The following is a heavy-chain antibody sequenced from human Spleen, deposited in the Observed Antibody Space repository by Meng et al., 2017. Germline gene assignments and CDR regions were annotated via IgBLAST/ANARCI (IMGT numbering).Heavy chain of an antibody. CDR1: GHTVTELS. V-gene: IGHV1-24*01. J-gene: IGHJ3*02. D-gene: IGHD2-21*01. CDR2: FDPEDGET. Sequence: ASVKVSCKVSGHTVTELSMNWVRQVPGKGLDWMGRFDPEDGETVYAQKFQGRVTMTADTSTDTAYMEMTSLRSEDTAVYYCAAELGRSLLTYDAIDIWGQGTMVTVSS. CDR3: AAELGRSLLTYDAIDI.